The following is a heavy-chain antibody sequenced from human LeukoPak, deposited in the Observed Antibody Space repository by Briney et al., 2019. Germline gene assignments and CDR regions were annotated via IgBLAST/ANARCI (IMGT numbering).Heavy chain of an antibody. CDR3: ARGGWSGVDY. J-gene: IGHJ4*02. Sequence: SETLSLTCTVPGGSISSYYWSWIRQPPGKGLEWIGYIYYSGSTNYNPSLKSRVTISVDTSKNQFSLILSSVTAADTAVYYCARGGWSGVDYWGQGTLVTVSS. V-gene: IGHV4-59*08. D-gene: IGHD2-15*01. CDR2: IYYSGST. CDR1: GGSISSYY.